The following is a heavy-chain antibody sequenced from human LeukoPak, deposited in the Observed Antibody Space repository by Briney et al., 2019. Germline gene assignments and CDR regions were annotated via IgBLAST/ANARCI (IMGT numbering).Heavy chain of an antibody. D-gene: IGHD3-10*01. V-gene: IGHV3-15*01. CDR1: GFTFSNAW. CDR3: TTGGWFGGDY. J-gene: IGHJ4*02. Sequence: KPGGSLRLSCAASGFTFSNAWMSWVRQAPGKGLEWVGRIKSNSDGGATDYPAPVKGRFTISRDDSKNTLYLQMSSLKTEDTAVYYCTTGGWFGGDYWGQGTLVTVSS. CDR2: IKSNSDGGAT.